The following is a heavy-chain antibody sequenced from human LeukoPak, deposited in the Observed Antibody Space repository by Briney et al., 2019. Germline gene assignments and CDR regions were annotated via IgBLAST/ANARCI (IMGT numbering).Heavy chain of an antibody. D-gene: IGHD2-2*02. V-gene: IGHV3-33*01. Sequence: GGSLRLSCAASGFTFSTYGMHWVRQAPGKGLEWVAIIWYDGSYKYYADSVKGRFTISRDNSKNTLYLHMNSLRVEDTAVYYCARSFCTSTSCHNDYWGQGTLVAVTS. CDR3: ARSFCTSTSCHNDY. J-gene: IGHJ4*02. CDR1: GFTFSTYG. CDR2: IWYDGSYK.